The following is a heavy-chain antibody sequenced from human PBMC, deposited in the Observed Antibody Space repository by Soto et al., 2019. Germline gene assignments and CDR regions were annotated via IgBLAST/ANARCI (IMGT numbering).Heavy chain of an antibody. J-gene: IGHJ3*02. V-gene: IGHV4-39*01. D-gene: IGHD3-22*01. Sequence: QLQLQESGPGLVKPSETLSLTCTVSGGSISSSSYYWGWIRQPPGKGLEWIGSIYYSGSTYYNPSLKSRVTISVDTSKNQFSLKLSSVTAADTAVYYCARSRHYYDSSGYLGHDAFDIWGQGTMVTVSS. CDR2: IYYSGST. CDR1: GGSISSSSYY. CDR3: ARSRHYYDSSGYLGHDAFDI.